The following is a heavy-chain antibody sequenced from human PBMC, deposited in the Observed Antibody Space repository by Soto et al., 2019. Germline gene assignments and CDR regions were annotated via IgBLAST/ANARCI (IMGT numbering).Heavy chain of an antibody. J-gene: IGHJ4*02. CDR3: ARSDGRY. CDR2: IYYSGST. CDR1: GRSITSYY. V-gene: IGHV4-59*07. Sequence: SDTLSLTCTFPGRSITSYYWSWIRQPPGKGLEWIGYIYYSGSTNYNPSLKSRVTISVDTSKNQFSLKLSSVTAADTAVYYCARSDGRYWGQGTLVTVS.